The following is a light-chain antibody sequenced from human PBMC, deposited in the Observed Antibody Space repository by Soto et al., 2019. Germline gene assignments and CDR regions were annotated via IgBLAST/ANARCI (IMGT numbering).Light chain of an antibody. J-gene: IGKJ1*01. V-gene: IGKV1-39*01. CDR1: QSINNY. CDR3: QQSSSSSRT. CDR2: TAS. Sequence: DIQMTQSPSSLSASVGDRVTITCRASQSINNYLNWYQHKAGKAPKLLIHTASPLKGGVPSRFSGSGSGTEFTLTISSLQAEDFATYYCQQSSSSSRTFGQGTKVEIK.